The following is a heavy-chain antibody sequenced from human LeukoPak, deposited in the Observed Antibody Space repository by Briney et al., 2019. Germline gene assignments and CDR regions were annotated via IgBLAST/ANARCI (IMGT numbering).Heavy chain of an antibody. CDR3: ARGGYYYDSSGTYFDY. CDR1: GYTFTGYY. D-gene: IGHD3-22*01. CDR2: INPNSGGT. V-gene: IGHV1-2*02. J-gene: IGHJ4*02. Sequence: ASVKVSCKASGYTFTGYYMHWVRQTPGQGLEWMGWINPNSGGTNYAQKFQGRVTITRDTSASTAYMELSSLRSEDMAVYYCARGGYYYDSSGTYFDYWGQGTLVTVSS.